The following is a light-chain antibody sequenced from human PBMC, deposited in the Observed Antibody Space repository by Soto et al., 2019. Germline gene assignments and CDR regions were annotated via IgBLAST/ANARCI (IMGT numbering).Light chain of an antibody. CDR2: LNSDGSH. J-gene: IGLJ2*01. CDR1: SGHSTYA. CDR3: QTWGTGIQVI. Sequence: QSVLTQSPSASASLGASVKLTCTLSSGHSTYAIAWHQQQPEKGPRYLMKLNSDGSHSKGDGIPDRFSGSSSGAERYRTISSLQSEDEADYNCQTWGTGIQVIFGGGTKLTVL. V-gene: IGLV4-69*01.